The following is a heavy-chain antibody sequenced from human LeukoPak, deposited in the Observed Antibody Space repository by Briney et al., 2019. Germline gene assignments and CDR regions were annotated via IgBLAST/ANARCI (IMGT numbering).Heavy chain of an antibody. J-gene: IGHJ5*02. CDR1: GGSISSYY. V-gene: IGHV4-4*07. CDR3: ARWRFMVRGGGGFDP. D-gene: IGHD3-10*01. CDR2: IYISGGT. Sequence: PSETLSLTCTVSGGSISSYYWSWIRQPAGKGLEWIGRIYISGGTNYNPSLKSRVTMSVDTSKNQFSLKLSSVTAADTAVYYCARWRFMVRGGGGFDPWGQGTLVTVSS.